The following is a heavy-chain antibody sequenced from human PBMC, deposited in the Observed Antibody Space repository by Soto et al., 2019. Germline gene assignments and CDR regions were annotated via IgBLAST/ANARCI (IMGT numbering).Heavy chain of an antibody. V-gene: IGHV4-34*01. D-gene: IGHD6-19*01. CDR3: ARRGGKQWLPRPFDY. Sequence: PSETLSLTCAVYGGSFSGYYWSWIRQPPGKGLEWIGEINHSGSTNYNPSLKSRVTISVDTSKNQFSLKLSSVTAADTAVYYCARRGGKQWLPRPFDYWGQGTLVTVSS. CDR1: GGSFSGYY. CDR2: INHSGST. J-gene: IGHJ4*02.